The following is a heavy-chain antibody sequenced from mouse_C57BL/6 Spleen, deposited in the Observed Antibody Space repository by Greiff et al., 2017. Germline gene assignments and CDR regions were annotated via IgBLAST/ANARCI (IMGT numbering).Heavy chain of an antibody. V-gene: IGHV1-53*01. D-gene: IGHD1-1*01. J-gene: IGHJ4*01. Sequence: QVQLQQPGTELVKPGASVKLSCKASGYTFTSYWMHWVKQRPGQGLEWIGNINPSNGGTNYNEKFKSKATLTVDKSSSTAYMQLSSLTSEDSAVYYCARAWIYYYGSSAGTECYYAMDYWGQGTSVTVSS. CDR3: ARAWIYYYGSSAGTECYYAMDY. CDR2: INPSNGGT. CDR1: GYTFTSYW.